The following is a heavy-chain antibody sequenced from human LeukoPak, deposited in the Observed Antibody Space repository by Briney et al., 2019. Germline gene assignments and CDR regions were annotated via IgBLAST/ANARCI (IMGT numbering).Heavy chain of an antibody. CDR2: ISDSGKTR. CDR3: ARDYSGWSLDP. V-gene: IGHV3-48*03. D-gene: IGHD5-12*01. J-gene: IGHJ5*02. CDR1: GFTFSSYE. Sequence: PGGSLRLSCAVSGFTFSSYEMNWVRQAPGKGLEWVSYISDSGKTRYYADSVEGRFTISRDNAKNSLYLQMNSLRGEDTAVYYCARDYSGWSLDPWGQGTLVTVSS.